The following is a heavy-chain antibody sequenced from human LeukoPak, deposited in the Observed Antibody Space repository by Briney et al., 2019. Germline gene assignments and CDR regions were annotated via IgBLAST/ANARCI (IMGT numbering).Heavy chain of an antibody. D-gene: IGHD1-26*01. Sequence: GGSLRLSCAASGFTFSNYWMHWVRQAPGKGLVWVSRINSDGINTSYADSVKGRFTISRDNAKNSLYLQMNSLRAEDTAVYYCARSGLDVFLYYYYMDVWGKGTTVTVSS. CDR3: ARSGLDVFLYYYYMDV. V-gene: IGHV3-74*01. CDR1: GFTFSNYW. CDR2: INSDGINT. J-gene: IGHJ6*03.